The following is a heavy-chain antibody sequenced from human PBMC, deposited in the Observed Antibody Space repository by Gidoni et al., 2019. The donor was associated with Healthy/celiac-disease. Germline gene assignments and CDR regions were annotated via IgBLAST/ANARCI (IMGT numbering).Heavy chain of an antibody. CDR3: AREGVVATILSRRVGGGMDV. CDR2: IYYSGST. CDR1: VGSIRSCGYY. J-gene: IGHJ6*02. V-gene: IGHV4-31*03. D-gene: IGHD5-12*01. Sequence: QVQLQESGPGLVKPSQTLSLTCTVSVGSIRSCGYYWSWLRQPPGKGLEWIGYIYYSGSTYYNPSLKSRVTISVDTSKNQFSLKLSSVTAADTAVYYCAREGVVATILSRRVGGGMDVWGQGTTVTVSS.